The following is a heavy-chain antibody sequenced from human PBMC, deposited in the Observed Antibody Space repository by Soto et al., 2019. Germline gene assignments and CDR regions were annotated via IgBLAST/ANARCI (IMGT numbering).Heavy chain of an antibody. Sequence: PSETLSLTCTVSGGSISSYYWGWIRQPPGKGLEWIGYIYHSGSTNYNPSLKSRVTISIDTSKNQFSLKLTSVTAADTAVYYCVRGGGPRYFDLWGRGTLVTVSS. CDR2: IYHSGST. J-gene: IGHJ2*01. CDR3: VRGGGPRYFDL. V-gene: IGHV4-59*01. CDR1: GGSISSYY. D-gene: IGHD2-15*01.